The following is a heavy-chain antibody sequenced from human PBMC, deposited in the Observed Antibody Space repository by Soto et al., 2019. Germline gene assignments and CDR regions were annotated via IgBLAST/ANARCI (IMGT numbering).Heavy chain of an antibody. CDR3: AKSRAGYYDSSGYPFPFDY. CDR2: ISGSGGST. V-gene: IGHV3-23*01. D-gene: IGHD3-22*01. Sequence: PGGSLRLSCVVSGFTFSSYAMSWVRQAPGKGLEWVSAISGSGGSTYYADSVKGRFTISRDNSKNTLYLQMNSLRAEDTAVYYCAKSRAGYYDSSGYPFPFDYWGQGTLVTVSS. CDR1: GFTFSSYA. J-gene: IGHJ4*02.